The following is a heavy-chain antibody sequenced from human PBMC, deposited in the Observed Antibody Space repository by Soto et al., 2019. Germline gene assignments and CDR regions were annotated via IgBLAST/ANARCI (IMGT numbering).Heavy chain of an antibody. CDR3: ARGYYDYVWGSYRYTSYYYYGMDV. D-gene: IGHD3-16*02. V-gene: IGHV4-4*07. CDR1: GGSISSYY. J-gene: IGHJ6*02. CDR2: IYTSGST. Sequence: QVQLQESGPGLVKPSETLSLTCTVSGGSISSYYWSWIRQPAGKGLGWIGRIYTSGSTNYNPSLKSRVTMSVDTSNNQFSLKLSSVTAADTAVYYCARGYYDYVWGSYRYTSYYYYGMDVWGQGTTVTVSS.